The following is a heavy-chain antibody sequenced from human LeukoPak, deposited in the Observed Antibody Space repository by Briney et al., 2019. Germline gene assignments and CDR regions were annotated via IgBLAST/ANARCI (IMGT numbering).Heavy chain of an antibody. J-gene: IGHJ3*02. CDR2: INPNSGGT. Sequence: ASVRVSCKASGYTFTGYYLHWVRQAPGQGPEWMGWINPNSGGTNYAQKFQGRVTMTRDTSISTAYMELSRLRSDDTAVYYCARGSIAAAKNYAFDIWGQGTMVTVSS. CDR1: GYTFTGYY. CDR3: ARGSIAAAKNYAFDI. V-gene: IGHV1-2*02. D-gene: IGHD6-13*01.